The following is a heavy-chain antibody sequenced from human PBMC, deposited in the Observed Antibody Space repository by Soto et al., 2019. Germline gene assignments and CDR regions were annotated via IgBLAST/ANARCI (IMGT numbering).Heavy chain of an antibody. CDR3: TRVNTIFLNHDNHSYNMDV. Sequence: QVQLVQSGAEVKKPGASVKVSCKASGYTLTTYALPWVPPAPGKGLDGRGGINIGNGNTEFSQTFLGGVTITRATYASTAYMELSSLRSEDTAMYYCTRVNTIFLNHDNHSYNMDVGGQGTTVTVAS. CDR2: INIGNGNT. V-gene: IGHV1-3*04. D-gene: IGHD3-9*01. J-gene: IGHJ6*02. CDR1: GYTLTTYA.